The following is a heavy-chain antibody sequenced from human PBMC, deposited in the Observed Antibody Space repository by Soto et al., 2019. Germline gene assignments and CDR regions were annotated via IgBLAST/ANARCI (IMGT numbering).Heavy chain of an antibody. V-gene: IGHV4-61*01. J-gene: IGHJ4*02. Sequence: PSETLSLTCTVSGGSVSRDSNFWSWIRQPPGKGLEWIGYIYYSGPTRYNPSLESRVTISIDSSKNQVSLNLTSVTAADTAVYYCARGYSHYARWGRGTLVTVSS. CDR1: GGSVSRDSNF. CDR3: ARGYSHYAR. D-gene: IGHD4-4*01. CDR2: IYYSGPT.